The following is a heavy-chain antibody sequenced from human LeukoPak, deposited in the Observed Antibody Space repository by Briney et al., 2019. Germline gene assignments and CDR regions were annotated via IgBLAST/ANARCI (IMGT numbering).Heavy chain of an antibody. Sequence: GGSLRLSCAASGFTFSSYGMNWVRQAPGKGLEWVSTISDNGGSTYYADSVKGRFTISRDNSKNTLYLQMNSLRAEDTAVYYCANTPDSSGYYDDYWGQGTLVTVSS. CDR2: ISDNGGST. J-gene: IGHJ4*02. D-gene: IGHD3-22*01. CDR1: GFTFSSYG. V-gene: IGHV3-23*01. CDR3: ANTPDSSGYYDDY.